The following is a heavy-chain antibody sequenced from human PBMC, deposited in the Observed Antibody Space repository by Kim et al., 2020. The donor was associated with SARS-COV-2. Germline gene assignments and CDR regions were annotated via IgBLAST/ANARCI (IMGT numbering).Heavy chain of an antibody. CDR2: ISWNSGSI. V-gene: IGHV3-9*01. J-gene: IGHJ4*02. Sequence: GGSLRLSCAASGFTFDDYAMHWVRQAPGKGLEWVSGISWNSGSIGYADSVKGRFTISRDNAKNSLYLQMNSLRAEDTALYYCAKGSGGLLATPLDYWGQG. CDR1: GFTFDDYA. D-gene: IGHD2-15*01. CDR3: AKGSGGLLATPLDY.